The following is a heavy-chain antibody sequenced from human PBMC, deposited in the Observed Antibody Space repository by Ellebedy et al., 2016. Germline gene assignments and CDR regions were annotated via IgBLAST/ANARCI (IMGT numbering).Heavy chain of an antibody. D-gene: IGHD4-11*01. CDR3: ARLMGDNYDELDY. V-gene: IGHV4-39*01. J-gene: IGHJ4*02. CDR2: IYYSGST. CDR1: GGSISSSSYY. Sequence: SETLSLTXTVSGGSISSSSYYWGWIRQPPGKGLEWIGSIYYSGSTYYNPSLKSRVTISVDTSKNQFSLKLSSVTAADTAVYYCARLMGDNYDELDYWGQGTLVTVSS.